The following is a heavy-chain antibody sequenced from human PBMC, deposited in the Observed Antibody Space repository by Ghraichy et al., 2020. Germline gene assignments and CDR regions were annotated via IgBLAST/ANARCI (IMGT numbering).Heavy chain of an antibody. J-gene: IGHJ3*02. CDR3: ARHDYSDAFDI. CDR1: GGSISSYY. Sequence: SETLSLTCTVSGGSISSYYWSWIRQPPGKGLEWIGYIYTSGSTNYNPSLKSRVTISVDTSKNQFSLKLSSVTAADTAVYYCARHDYSDAFDIWGQGTMVTVSS. D-gene: IGHD4-11*01. CDR2: IYTSGST. V-gene: IGHV4-4*09.